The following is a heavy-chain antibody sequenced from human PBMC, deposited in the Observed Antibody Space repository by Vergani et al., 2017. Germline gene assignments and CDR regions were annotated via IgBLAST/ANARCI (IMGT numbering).Heavy chain of an antibody. CDR1: GAAIKDFY. Sequence: QVQLQESGPGLVKPSETLSLTCTVSGAAIKDFYWSWFRQPPGKGLEWIGYVYYTGSTTYNPSLKSRVTISVDTSNNQFSLRMTSLTAADTAIYYCARDRDLYCRSTTSCHNWFDPWGQGSPVTVSS. V-gene: IGHV4-59*01. J-gene: IGHJ5*02. CDR2: VYYTGST. CDR3: ARDRDLYCRSTTSCHNWFDP. D-gene: IGHD2/OR15-2a*01.